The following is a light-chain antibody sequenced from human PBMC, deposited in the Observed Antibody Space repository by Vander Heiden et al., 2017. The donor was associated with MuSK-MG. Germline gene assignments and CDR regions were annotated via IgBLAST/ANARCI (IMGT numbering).Light chain of an antibody. J-gene: IGKJ2*01. CDR1: QTINIY. V-gene: IGKV1-39*01. CDR3: QQGYTVPFT. CDR2: AAS. Sequence: DIQMTQSPSSLSASVGDRVTITRRASQTINIYVNWYQQKPGKAPKLLIYAASTLQSGVPSRFSGTGSGTDFTLTISSLQPEDFATFYCQQGYTVPFTFGQGTKLEIK.